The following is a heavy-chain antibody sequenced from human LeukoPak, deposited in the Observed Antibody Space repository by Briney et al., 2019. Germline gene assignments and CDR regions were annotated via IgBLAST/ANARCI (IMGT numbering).Heavy chain of an antibody. CDR2: TRNKANCYST. Sequence: GGSLRLSCAASGFTFSDHYMDWVRQAPGKGLEWVGRTRNKANCYSTEYAASVKGRFTISRDDSKNSLYLQMNSLKTEDTAVYYCARGNGYDWRSFDSWGQGTLVTVSS. V-gene: IGHV3-72*01. D-gene: IGHD5-12*01. CDR3: ARGNGYDWRSFDS. CDR1: GFTFSDHY. J-gene: IGHJ4*02.